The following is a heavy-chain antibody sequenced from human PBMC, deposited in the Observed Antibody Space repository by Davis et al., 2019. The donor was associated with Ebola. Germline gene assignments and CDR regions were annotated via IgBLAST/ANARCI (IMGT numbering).Heavy chain of an antibody. CDR1: GYTFTSYG. Sequence: ASVKVSCKASGYTFTSYGISWVRQAPGQGLEWMGWNSAYIGNTNYAQKLQGRVTMTTDTSTSTAYMELRSLRSDDTAGYYCARDRGMIAAAGHLDSWGQGTLVTVSS. CDR3: ARDRGMIAAAGHLDS. V-gene: IGHV1-18*01. J-gene: IGHJ4*02. D-gene: IGHD6-13*01. CDR2: NSAYIGNT.